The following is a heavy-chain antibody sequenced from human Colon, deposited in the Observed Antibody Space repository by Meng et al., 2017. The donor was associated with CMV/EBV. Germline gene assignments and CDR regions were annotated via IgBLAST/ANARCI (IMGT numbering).Heavy chain of an antibody. D-gene: IGHD6-6*01. V-gene: IGHV2-5*02. CDR1: WVFTRSWWMG. CDR3: AHRMGRIAARVFDY. CDR2: IYWDDDK. J-gene: IGHJ4*02. Sequence: QSPLKVVGPHLRKPHPDLPASWTFRWVFTRSWWMGVGRDRQPPRKAPEWLALIYWDDDKRYSPSLKSRLTITKDTSKNQVVLTMTNMDPVDTATYYCAHRMGRIAARVFDYWGQGTLVTVSS.